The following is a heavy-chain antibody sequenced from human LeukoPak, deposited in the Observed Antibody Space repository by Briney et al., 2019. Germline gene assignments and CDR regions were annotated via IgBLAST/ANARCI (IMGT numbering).Heavy chain of an antibody. CDR2: IYYSGTT. CDR1: GGSISNYY. CDR3: AREDPQTTVPEGMDV. D-gene: IGHD4-17*01. Sequence: PSETLSLTCTVSGGSISNYYWSWIRQSPGKGLEWIGYIYYSGTTNSNPSLKSRVTISVDTSKNQFSLQLRSVTAADTAVSYCAREDPQTTVPEGMDVWGQGTTVIVSS. J-gene: IGHJ6*02. V-gene: IGHV4-59*01.